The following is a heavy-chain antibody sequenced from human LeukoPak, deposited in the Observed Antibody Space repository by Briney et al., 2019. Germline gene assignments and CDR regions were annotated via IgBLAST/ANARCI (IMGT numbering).Heavy chain of an antibody. J-gene: IGHJ4*02. V-gene: IGHV3-33*01. Sequence: GGSLRLSCAASGFTFRTYGMHWVRQAPGKGLEWVAVIWHDGSNKYYADSVKGRFTISRDNSKNTLYLQMNSLRAEDTAVYYCARDSIRDGYNSDYFDYWGQGTLVTVSS. CDR1: GFTFRTYG. CDR2: IWHDGSNK. D-gene: IGHD5-24*01. CDR3: ARDSIRDGYNSDYFDY.